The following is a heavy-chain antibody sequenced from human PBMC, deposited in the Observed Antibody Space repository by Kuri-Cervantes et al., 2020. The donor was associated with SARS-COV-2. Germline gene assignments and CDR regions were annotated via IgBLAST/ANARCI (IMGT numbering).Heavy chain of an antibody. J-gene: IGHJ4*02. CDR2: INPRGGIT. CDR1: GYIFTSYY. V-gene: IGHV1-46*01. D-gene: IGHD2-21*01. Sequence: ASVKVSCKASGYIFTSYYMHWVRQAPGQGLEWMGIINPRGGITSYAQKFQGRVTMTRDTSTTTVYMDLRSLRSEDTAIYYCYCAPKEGFDSWGQGTLVTVSS. CDR3: YCAPKEGFDS.